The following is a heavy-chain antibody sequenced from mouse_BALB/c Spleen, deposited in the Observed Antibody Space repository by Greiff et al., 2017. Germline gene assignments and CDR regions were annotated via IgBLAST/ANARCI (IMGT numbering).Heavy chain of an antibody. J-gene: IGHJ2*01. CDR1: GFNIKDTY. V-gene: IGHV14-3*02. Sequence: VHVKQSGAELVKPGASVKLSCTASGFNIKDTYMHWVKQRPEQGLEWIGRIDPANGNTKYDPKFQGKATITADTSSNTAYLQLSSLTSEDTAVYYCATIYDGYFDYWGQGTTLTVSS. CDR3: ATIYDGYFDY. D-gene: IGHD2-3*01. CDR2: IDPANGNT.